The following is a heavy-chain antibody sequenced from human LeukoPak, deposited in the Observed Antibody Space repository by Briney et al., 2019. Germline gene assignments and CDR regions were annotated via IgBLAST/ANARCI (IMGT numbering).Heavy chain of an antibody. CDR1: GFTFDDYA. CDR2: ISGAGSTT. Sequence: GGSLRLSCAASGFTFDDYAMHWVRQGPGKGLEWVSFISGAGSTTYYADSAKGRFTISRDNAKNTLYLQMNSLRAEDTAVYYCARTLYSSSWFDPWGQGTLVTVSS. CDR3: ARTLYSSSWFDP. D-gene: IGHD6-13*01. V-gene: IGHV3-43*02. J-gene: IGHJ5*02.